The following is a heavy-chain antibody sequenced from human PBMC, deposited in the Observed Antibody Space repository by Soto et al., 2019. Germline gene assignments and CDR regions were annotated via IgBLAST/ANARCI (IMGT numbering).Heavy chain of an antibody. V-gene: IGHV4-39*01. Sequence: QLQLQESGPGLVKPSETLSLTCTVSGGSFSSSTYYWGWIRQPPGKGLEWIGSMYSGGNKYYNPSLKRRVTVSVDTSKNHFSLKLTSVTAADTAMYYCARQPYDSTGYYYGAWGQGTLVTVSS. J-gene: IGHJ5*02. CDR1: GGSFSSSTYY. CDR2: MYSGGNK. CDR3: ARQPYDSTGYYYGA. D-gene: IGHD3-22*01.